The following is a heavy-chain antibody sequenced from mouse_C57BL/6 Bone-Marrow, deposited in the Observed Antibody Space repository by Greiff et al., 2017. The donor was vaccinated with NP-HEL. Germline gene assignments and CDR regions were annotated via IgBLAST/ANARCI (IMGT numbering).Heavy chain of an antibody. D-gene: IGHD2-2*01. V-gene: IGHV14-4*01. CDR1: GFNIKDDY. CDR2: IDPENGDT. CDR3: TTSYYGYVSFAY. Sequence: EVKLMESGAELVRPGASVKLSCTASGFNIKDDYMHWVKQRPEQGLEWIGWIDPENGDTEYASKFQGKATITADTSSNTAYLQLSSLTSEDTAVYYCTTSYYGYVSFAYWGQGTLVTVSA. J-gene: IGHJ3*01.